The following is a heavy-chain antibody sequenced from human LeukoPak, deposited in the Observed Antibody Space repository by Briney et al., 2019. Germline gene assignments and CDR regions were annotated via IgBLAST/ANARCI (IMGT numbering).Heavy chain of an antibody. CDR3: ARDPYSGTYGDTYYYYMDV. CDR1: GFSFSSYN. D-gene: IGHD1-26*01. J-gene: IGHJ6*03. CDR2: ITSSSTYT. Sequence: PGGSLRLSCAASGFSFSSYNMNWVRQTPGKGLEWVSSITSSSTYTFYADSVKGRFTISRDNARNSLYLQMNSLRAEDTAVYYCARDPYSGTYGDTYYYYMDVWGKGTTVTVSS. V-gene: IGHV3-21*01.